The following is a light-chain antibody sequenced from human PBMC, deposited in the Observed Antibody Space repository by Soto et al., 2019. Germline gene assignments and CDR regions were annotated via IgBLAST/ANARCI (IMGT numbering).Light chain of an antibody. CDR2: GAS. CDR1: QSVSAN. Sequence: EIVMTQSPATLSVSPGERATLSCRASQSVSANLAWYQQKSGQAPRLLIYGASTRATGIPARFSGSGSGTDFTLTISRLKYEDFAVYYCQQYNKWTPITFGQGTRLEIK. CDR3: QQYNKWTPIT. J-gene: IGKJ5*01. V-gene: IGKV3-15*01.